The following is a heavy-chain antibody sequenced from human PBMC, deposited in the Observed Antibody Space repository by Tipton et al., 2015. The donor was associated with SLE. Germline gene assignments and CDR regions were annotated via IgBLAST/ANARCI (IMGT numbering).Heavy chain of an antibody. CDR1: GGSISNYY. CDR3: ARDHPVAGPFDY. J-gene: IGHJ4*02. Sequence: TLSLTCTVSGGSISNYYWSWIRQPAGKGLEWIGRIYTSGSTNHNPSLKSRVTMSVDTSKNQFSLKLSSVTAADTAVYYCARDHPVAGPFDYWGQGTLVTGSS. D-gene: IGHD6-19*01. CDR2: IYTSGST. V-gene: IGHV4-4*07.